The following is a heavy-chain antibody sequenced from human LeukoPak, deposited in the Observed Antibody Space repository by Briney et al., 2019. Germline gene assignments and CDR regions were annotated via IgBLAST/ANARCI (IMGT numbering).Heavy chain of an antibody. CDR3: AREGSSWFDY. CDR2: IYYSGST. V-gene: IGHV4-61*01. J-gene: IGHJ4*02. D-gene: IGHD6-13*01. Sequence: SETLSLTCTVSGGSVSSGSYYWSWIRQPPGKGLEWIGYIYYSGSTNYNPSLKSRDTISVDTSKNQFSLKLSSVTAADTAVYYCAREGSSWFDYWGQGTLVTVSS. CDR1: GGSVSSGSYY.